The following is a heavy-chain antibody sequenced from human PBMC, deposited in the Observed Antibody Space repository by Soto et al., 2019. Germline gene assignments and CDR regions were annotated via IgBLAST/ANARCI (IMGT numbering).Heavy chain of an antibody. CDR2: IIPILGIA. J-gene: IGHJ1*01. D-gene: IGHD3-22*01. V-gene: IGHV1-69*02. Sequence: ASVKVSCKASGGTFSSYTISWVRQAPGQGLEWMGRIIPILGIANYAQKFQGRVTITADKSTSTAYMELSSLRSEDTAVYYCARTYYYDSSGYYTNAEYFQHWGQGTLVTAPQ. CDR1: GGTFSSYT. CDR3: ARTYYYDSSGYYTNAEYFQH.